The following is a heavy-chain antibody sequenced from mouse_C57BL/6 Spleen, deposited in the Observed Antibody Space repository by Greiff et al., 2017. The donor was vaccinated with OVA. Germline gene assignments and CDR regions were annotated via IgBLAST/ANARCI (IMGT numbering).Heavy chain of an antibody. D-gene: IGHD2-3*01. Sequence: VQLQQPGTELVKPGASVKLSCKASGYTFTSYWMHWVKQRPGQGLEWIGYINPSNGGTNYNSKFKSKATLTVDKSSSTAYMQLSSLTSDDSAVYDGARSYDGDYEYYFDYWGQGTTRTVSS. V-gene: IGHV1-53*01. J-gene: IGHJ2*01. CDR1: GYTFTSYW. CDR2: INPSNGGT. CDR3: ARSYDGDYEYYFDY.